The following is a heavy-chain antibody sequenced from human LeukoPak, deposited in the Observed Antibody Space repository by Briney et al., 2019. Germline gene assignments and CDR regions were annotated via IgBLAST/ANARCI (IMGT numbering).Heavy chain of an antibody. J-gene: IGHJ6*03. Sequence: SETLSLTCTVSGGSISSGDYYWSWIRQPPGKGLEWIGYIYYSGSTYYNPSLKSRVTISVDTSKNQFSLKLSSVTAADTAVYYCARGRVTMVRGHYYYYMDVWGKGTTVTVSS. CDR3: ARGRVTMVRGHYYYYMDV. CDR2: IYYSGST. CDR1: GGSISSGDYY. V-gene: IGHV4-30-4*08. D-gene: IGHD3-10*01.